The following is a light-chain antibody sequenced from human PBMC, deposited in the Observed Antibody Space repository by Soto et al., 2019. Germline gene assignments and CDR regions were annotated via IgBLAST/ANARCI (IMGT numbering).Light chain of an antibody. J-gene: IGLJ2*01. Sequence: QSALTQPASVSGSPGQSITISCTGTSSDLGDYNYVSWYQQHPGKVPKLMIYDVSHRPSGVSVRFSGSKSGNTASLTISGLQAEDEADYYCSSYPPDTVLFGGGTKLTVL. V-gene: IGLV2-14*03. CDR3: SSYPPDTVL. CDR2: DVS. CDR1: SSDLGDYNY.